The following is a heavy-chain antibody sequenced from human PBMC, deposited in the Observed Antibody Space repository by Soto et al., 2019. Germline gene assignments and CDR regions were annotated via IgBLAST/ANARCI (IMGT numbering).Heavy chain of an antibody. J-gene: IGHJ4*02. Sequence: QVQLQQWGAGLLKPSETLSLTCAVYGGSFSGYYWSWIRQPPGKGLEWIGEINHSGSTNYNPSLKSRVTISVDTSKNQFSLKLSSVTAADTAVYYCARTVLLPNPEERGDFDYWGQGTLVTVSS. CDR2: INHSGST. D-gene: IGHD3-10*01. CDR1: GGSFSGYY. CDR3: ARTVLLPNPEERGDFDY. V-gene: IGHV4-34*01.